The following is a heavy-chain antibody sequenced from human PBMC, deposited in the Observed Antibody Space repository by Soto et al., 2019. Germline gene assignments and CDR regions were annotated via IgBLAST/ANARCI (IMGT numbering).Heavy chain of an antibody. CDR2: IYWDDDK. CDR3: AQKALRRYFDL. V-gene: IGHV2-5*02. J-gene: IGHJ2*01. CDR1: GFSLSTSGVG. Sequence: QITLKESGPTLVKPTQTLTLTCTFSGFSLSTSGVGVGWIRQPPGKALEWLALIYWDDDKRYSPSLKSRLTXTXXTSKNQVVLTMTNMDPVDTATYYCAQKALRRYFDLWGRGTLVTVSS. D-gene: IGHD3-3*02.